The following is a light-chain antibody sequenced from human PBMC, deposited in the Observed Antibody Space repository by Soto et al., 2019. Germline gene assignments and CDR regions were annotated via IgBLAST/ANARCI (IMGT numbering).Light chain of an antibody. J-gene: IGLJ2*01. CDR1: SGYSNYK. CDR2: VGTGGIVG. CDR3: GADHGSGSNFVARRVV. V-gene: IGLV9-49*01. Sequence: QAVVTQPPSASASLGASVTLTCTLSSGYSNYKVDWYQQRPGKGPRFVMRVGTGGIVGSKGDGIPDRFSVLGSGLNRYLTIKNIQEEDESDYHCGADHGSGSNFVARRVVFGGGTQLTVL.